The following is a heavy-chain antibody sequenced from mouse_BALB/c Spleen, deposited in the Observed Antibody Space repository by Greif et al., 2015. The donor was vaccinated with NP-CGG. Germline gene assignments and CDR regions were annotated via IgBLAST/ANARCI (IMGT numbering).Heavy chain of an antibody. D-gene: IGHD2-14*01. J-gene: IGHJ4*01. Sequence: EVQLVESGGGLVKPGGTLKLSCAASGFTFSSYTMSWVRQTPEKRLEWVATISSGGSYTYYPDSVKGRFTISRDNAKNTLYLQMSSLKSEDTAMYYCTREGGYDRYDNYYAMDYWGQGTSVTVSS. CDR3: TREGGYDRYDNYYAMDY. V-gene: IGHV5-6-4*01. CDR2: ISSGGSYT. CDR1: GFTFSSYT.